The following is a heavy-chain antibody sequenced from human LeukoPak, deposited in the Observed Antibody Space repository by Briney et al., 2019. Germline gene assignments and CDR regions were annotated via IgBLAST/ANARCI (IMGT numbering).Heavy chain of an antibody. D-gene: IGHD5-18*01. CDR3: ARDRGTWIQLWLIDY. CDR1: GYTFTSYG. CDR2: ISAYNGNT. V-gene: IGHV1-18*01. Sequence: GASVKVSCKASGYTFTSYGISWVRQAPGQGLEWMGWISAYNGNTNYAQKFQGSVTVTTDTSTSTAYMELRSLRSDDTAVYYCARDRGTWIQLWLIDYWGQGTLVTVSS. J-gene: IGHJ4*02.